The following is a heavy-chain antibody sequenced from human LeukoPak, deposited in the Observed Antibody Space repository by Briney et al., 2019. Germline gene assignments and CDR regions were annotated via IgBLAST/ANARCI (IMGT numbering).Heavy chain of an antibody. CDR2: ISPSGAST. CDR3: ARGSSRSPRDAFDI. J-gene: IGHJ3*02. CDR1: GYTFTSYY. V-gene: IGHV1-46*01. Sequence: ASVKVSCKASGYTFTSYYMLGVRQAPGQGLEWMGIISPSGASTTYAQNFQGRVTMTRDMSTSTVYMELSSLKSEDTAVYYCARGSSRSPRDAFDIWGQGTMVTVSS.